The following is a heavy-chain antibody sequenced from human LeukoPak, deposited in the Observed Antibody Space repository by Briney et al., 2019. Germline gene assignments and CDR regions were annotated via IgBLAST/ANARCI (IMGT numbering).Heavy chain of an antibody. CDR2: ISGSGGST. CDR3: ARGGHRASVVVVAATPVDY. D-gene: IGHD2-15*01. CDR1: GFTFSSYA. Sequence: GGSLRLSCAASGFTFSSYAMSWVRQAPGKGLEWVSAISGSGGSTYYADSVKGRFTISRDNSKNTLYLQMNSLRAEDTAVYYCARGGHRASVVVVAATPVDYWGQGTLVTVSS. V-gene: IGHV3-23*01. J-gene: IGHJ4*02.